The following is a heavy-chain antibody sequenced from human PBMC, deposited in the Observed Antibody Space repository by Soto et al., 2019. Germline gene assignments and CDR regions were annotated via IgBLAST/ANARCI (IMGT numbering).Heavy chain of an antibody. CDR1: GYTFTSYY. V-gene: IGHV1-46*01. CDR2: INPSGGST. J-gene: IGHJ6*02. CDR3: ARPMVRGVIGDYYYYYGMDV. D-gene: IGHD3-10*01. Sequence: ASVKVSCKASGYTFTSYYMHWVRQAPGQGLEWMGIINPSGGSTSYAQKFQGRVTMTRDTSTSTVYMKLSSLRSEDTAVYYCARPMVRGVIGDYYYYYGMDVWGQGTTVTVSS.